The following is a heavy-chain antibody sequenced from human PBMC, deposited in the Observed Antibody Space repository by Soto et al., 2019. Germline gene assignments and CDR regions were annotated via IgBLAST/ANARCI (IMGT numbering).Heavy chain of an antibody. CDR3: ARDFYYYDSSGYYRESNWFDP. J-gene: IGHJ5*02. V-gene: IGHV3-30-3*01. D-gene: IGHD3-22*01. Sequence: GGSLRLSCAASGFTFSSYAMHWVRQAPGKGLEWVAVISYDGSNKYYADSVKGRFTISRDNSKNTLYLQMNSLRAVDTAVYYCARDFYYYDSSGYYRESNWFDPWGQGTLVTVSS. CDR1: GFTFSSYA. CDR2: ISYDGSNK.